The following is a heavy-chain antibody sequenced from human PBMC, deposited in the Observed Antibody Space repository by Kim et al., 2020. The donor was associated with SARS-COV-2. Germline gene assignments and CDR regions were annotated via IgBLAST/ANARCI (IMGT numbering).Heavy chain of an antibody. Sequence: GGSLRLSCAASGFTFSSYGMHWVRQAPGKGLEWVAVISYDGSNKYYADSVKGRFTISRDNSKNTLYLQMNSLRAEDTAVYYCAKDESGISGGVRGGWGQG. J-gene: IGHJ1*01. CDR3: AKDESGISGGVRGG. CDR2: ISYDGSNK. CDR1: GFTFSSYG. D-gene: IGHD2-15*01. V-gene: IGHV3-30*18.